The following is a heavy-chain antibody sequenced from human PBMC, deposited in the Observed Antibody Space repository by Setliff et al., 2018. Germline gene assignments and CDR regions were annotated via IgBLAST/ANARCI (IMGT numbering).Heavy chain of an antibody. CDR3: ARMSGFQYMDV. V-gene: IGHV4-61*09. J-gene: IGHJ6*03. D-gene: IGHD3-3*01. CDR2: IYTSWST. CDR1: GGSLSSFHY. Sequence: PSETLSLTCTVSGGSLSSFHYWSWIRQPAGKGLEWLGQIYTSWSTNYNPSLKGRATLSIDASKRQFSLKLTSVTAADTAVYYCARMSGFQYMDVWGKGTTVTVSS.